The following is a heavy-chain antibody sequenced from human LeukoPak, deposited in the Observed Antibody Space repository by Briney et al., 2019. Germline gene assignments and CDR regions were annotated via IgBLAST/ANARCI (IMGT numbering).Heavy chain of an antibody. Sequence: GGSLRLSCAASGFTFSSYWMHWVRQAPGKGLVWVSRINSDGGSTSYADSVKGRFTISRDDAKNTLYLQMNSLRAEDTAVYYCARDWRGGSRNYFYSYMDVWGKGSTVTVSS. CDR3: ARDWRGGSRNYFYSYMDV. V-gene: IGHV3-74*01. J-gene: IGHJ6*03. D-gene: IGHD1-14*01. CDR2: INSDGGST. CDR1: GFTFSSYW.